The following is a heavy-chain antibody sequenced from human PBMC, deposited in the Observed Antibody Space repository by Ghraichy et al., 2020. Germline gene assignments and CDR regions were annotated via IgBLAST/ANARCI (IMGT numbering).Heavy chain of an antibody. V-gene: IGHV3-7*03. CDR3: AREVAHYYGSGSSFDY. Sequence: GGSLRLSCAASGFTFSSYWMSWVRQAPGKGLEWVANIKQDGSEKYYVDSVKGRFTISRDNAKNSLYLQMNSLRAEDTAVYYCAREVAHYYGSGSSFDYWGQGTLVTVSS. CDR1: GFTFSSYW. CDR2: IKQDGSEK. D-gene: IGHD3-10*01. J-gene: IGHJ4*02.